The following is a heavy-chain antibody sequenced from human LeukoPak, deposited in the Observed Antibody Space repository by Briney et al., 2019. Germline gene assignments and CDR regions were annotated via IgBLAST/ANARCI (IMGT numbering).Heavy chain of an antibody. CDR1: GFTFSDYY. CDR3: AKLFKAYSSSWIDY. V-gene: IGHV3-11*03. D-gene: IGHD6-13*01. Sequence: GGSLRLSCAASGFTFSDYYMSWIRQAPGQGLEWVAYISHSSGFTNYADSVKGRFAISRDNAKNSLYLQMETLIGYDTAIYYCAKLFKAYSSSWIDYWGQGNLVTVSS. J-gene: IGHJ4*02. CDR2: ISHSSGFT.